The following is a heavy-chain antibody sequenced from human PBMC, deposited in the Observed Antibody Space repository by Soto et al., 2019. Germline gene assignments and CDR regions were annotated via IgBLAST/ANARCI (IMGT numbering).Heavy chain of an antibody. CDR1: GGSISSGGYY. CDR3: ARGVDTAMTYYYDSSGYYPLFDY. Sequence: PSEILSLTCTVSGGSISSGGYYWSWIRQHPGKGLEWIGYIYYSGSTNYNPSLKSRVTISVDTSKNQFSLKLSSVTAADTAVYYCARGVDTAMTYYYDSSGYYPLFDYWGQGTLVTVSS. D-gene: IGHD3-22*01. V-gene: IGHV4-61*08. J-gene: IGHJ4*02. CDR2: IYYSGST.